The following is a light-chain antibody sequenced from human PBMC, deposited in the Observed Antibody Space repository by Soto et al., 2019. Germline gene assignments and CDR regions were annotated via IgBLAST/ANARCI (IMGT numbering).Light chain of an antibody. V-gene: IGKV3-20*01. CDR3: QQYRSSPPWT. Sequence: EIVLTQSPGTLSLSPGERATLSCRAGQSVSSSSLAWYQQKPGQAPRLLIYAVSSRATGIPDRFSGSGSGTDFTLTISRLEPEDFAMYYCQQYRSSPPWTFGQGTKVEIK. CDR1: QSVSSSS. CDR2: AVS. J-gene: IGKJ1*01.